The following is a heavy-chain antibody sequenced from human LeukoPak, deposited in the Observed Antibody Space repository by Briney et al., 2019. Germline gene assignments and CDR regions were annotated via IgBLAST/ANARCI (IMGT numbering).Heavy chain of an antibody. CDR3: AREIMVGAHFDF. CDR1: GFTFSSYN. J-gene: IGHJ4*02. V-gene: IGHV3-21*01. CDR2: ISSSAIYI. D-gene: IGHD1-26*01. Sequence: GGSLRLSCAASGFTFSSYNMNWVRQAPGKGLEWVSSISSSAIYIFYADSAKGRFTISRDNAKSSLYLQMNSLRAEDTAVYYCAREIMVGAHFDFWGQGTLVTVSS.